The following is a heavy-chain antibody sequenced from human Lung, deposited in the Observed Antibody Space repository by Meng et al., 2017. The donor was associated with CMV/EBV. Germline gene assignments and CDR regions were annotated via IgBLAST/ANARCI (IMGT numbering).Heavy chain of an antibody. J-gene: IGHJ4*02. CDR1: GFTFSSYE. V-gene: IGHV3-48*03. CDR2: ISKSGLAI. CDR3: ARMGRSAAFDY. Sequence: SCAASGFTFSSYELNWVRQAPGKGLEWFSYISKSGLAIYYGDSVKGRFTISRDNSKNPLYLQMNSLRAEDTAVYYCARMGRSAAFDYWGQGTLVTVSS. D-gene: IGHD6-13*01.